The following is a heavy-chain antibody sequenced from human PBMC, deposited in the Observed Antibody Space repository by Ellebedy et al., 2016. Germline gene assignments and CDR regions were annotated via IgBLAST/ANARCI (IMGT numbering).Heavy chain of an antibody. V-gene: IGHV3-23*01. Sequence: GGSLRLSCAASGFTFSSYAMSWVRQAPGKGLEWVSAISGSGGSTYYADSVKGRFTISRDNSKNTLYLQMNSLRAEDTAVYYCAKDPPYSSSWYYALGVDYWGQGTLVTVSS. J-gene: IGHJ4*02. CDR3: AKDPPYSSSWYYALGVDY. CDR2: ISGSGGST. CDR1: GFTFSSYA. D-gene: IGHD6-13*01.